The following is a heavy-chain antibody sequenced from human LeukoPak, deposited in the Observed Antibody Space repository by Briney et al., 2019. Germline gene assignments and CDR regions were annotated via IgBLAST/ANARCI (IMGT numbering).Heavy chain of an antibody. CDR3: ARKGSGEEEDDY. J-gene: IGHJ4*02. CDR2: IGAYNGNA. CDR1: GYTFTSYG. Sequence: ASVKVSCKASGYTFTSYGITWVRQAPGQGLERMGWIGAYNGNAYYGKKFQGRVTMTTDTSTNTAHMQLTSLRSDDTAIYYCARKGSGEEEDDYWGQGTLITVSS. D-gene: IGHD3-16*01. V-gene: IGHV1-18*01.